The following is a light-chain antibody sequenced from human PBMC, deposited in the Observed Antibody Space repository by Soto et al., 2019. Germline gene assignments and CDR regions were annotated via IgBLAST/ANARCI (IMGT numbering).Light chain of an antibody. V-gene: IGKV3-20*01. Sequence: EIVLTQSPGTLSLSPGERATLSCRASQSVSSRYLAWDQQKPGQAPRLLIYGASSRATGISASFSCSGSGTDFTLIISRREPEDFAGYYLQKYGSMGFAFGPVANMDI. CDR3: QKYGSMGFA. J-gene: IGKJ3*01. CDR1: QSVSSRY. CDR2: GAS.